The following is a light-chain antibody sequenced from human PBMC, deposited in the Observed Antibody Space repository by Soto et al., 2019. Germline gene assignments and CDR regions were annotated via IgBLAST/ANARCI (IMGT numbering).Light chain of an antibody. V-gene: IGKV1-8*01. J-gene: IGKJ1*01. CDR2: AAS. CDR1: QDISNS. CDR3: QQYSSYPWT. Sequence: AIRMTQSPSSLSASTGDRVTITCRASQDISNSLVWYQQKPGKAPKVLIHAASTLQSGVSSRFSGSGSGTDFTLTISRLQSEYFATYDCQQYSSYPWTFGQGTKV.